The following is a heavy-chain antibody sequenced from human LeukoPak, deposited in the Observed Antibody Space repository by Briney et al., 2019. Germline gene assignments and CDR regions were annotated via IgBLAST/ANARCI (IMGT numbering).Heavy chain of an antibody. CDR3: ARDLNRYFDY. J-gene: IGHJ4*02. V-gene: IGHV3-30-3*01. Sequence: GRSLRLSCAASGFTFSAYALHWVRQAPGKGLEWVSVISYDGSDKYYADSVKGRFTISRDSSKNTLYLQMNSLRADDTAVYYCARDLNRYFDYWGQGTLVTVSS. CDR2: ISYDGSDK. CDR1: GFTFSAYA.